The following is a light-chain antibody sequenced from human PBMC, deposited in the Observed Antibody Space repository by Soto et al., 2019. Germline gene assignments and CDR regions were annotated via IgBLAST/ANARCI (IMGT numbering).Light chain of an antibody. V-gene: IGLV1-40*02. CDR1: RSNIGAGYD. CDR2: GNK. Sequence: QSVLTQPGSVSGVPGQKITISCTGSRSNIGAGYDVHWYQQFRGTAPKLLIYGNKNRPSGVPDRFSGSKSGTSASLAITGLQAEDEADYFCQSYDSGFSGLVFGGGTKLTVL. J-gene: IGLJ3*02. CDR3: QSYDSGFSGLV.